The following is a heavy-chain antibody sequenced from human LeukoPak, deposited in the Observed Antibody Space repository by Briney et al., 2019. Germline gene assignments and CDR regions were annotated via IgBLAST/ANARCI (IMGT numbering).Heavy chain of an antibody. CDR1: GGSISTSSYY. V-gene: IGHV4-39*07. CDR2: IYYSGST. CDR3: ARDQAQRDYYYYYYMDV. J-gene: IGHJ6*03. Sequence: SETLSLTCTVSGGSISTSSYYWGWIRQPPGKGLEWIGSIYYSGSTYYNPSLKSRVTISVDTSKNQFSLKLSSVTAADTAVYYCARDQAQRDYYYYYYMDVWGKGTTVTVSS.